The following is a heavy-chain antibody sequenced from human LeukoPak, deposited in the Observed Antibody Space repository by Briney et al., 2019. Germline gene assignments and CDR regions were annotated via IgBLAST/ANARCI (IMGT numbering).Heavy chain of an antibody. CDR3: ARCGYSYGPEGCY. J-gene: IGHJ4*02. Sequence: QSGGSPRLSCAASGFTVSSNYMSWVRQAPGKGLEWVSVIYSGGSTYYADSVKGRFTISRDNPKNTLYLQMNSLRAEDTAVYYCARCGYSYGPEGCYWGQGTLVTVSS. CDR1: GFTVSSNY. D-gene: IGHD5-18*01. CDR2: IYSGGST. V-gene: IGHV3-53*01.